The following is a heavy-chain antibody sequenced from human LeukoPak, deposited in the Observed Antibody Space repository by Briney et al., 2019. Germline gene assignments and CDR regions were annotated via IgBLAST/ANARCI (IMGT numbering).Heavy chain of an antibody. D-gene: IGHD6-19*01. J-gene: IGHJ5*02. CDR2: IYYSGST. CDR3: ARLRGATVAHNWFDP. V-gene: IGHV4-39*07. Sequence: SETLSLTCTVSGASISSSSYYWGWIRQPPGKGLEWIGTIYYSGSTYYNPSLKSRVTISVDTSKNQCSLRLSSVTAADTAVYYCARLRGATVAHNWFDPWGQGTLVTVSS. CDR1: GASISSSSYY.